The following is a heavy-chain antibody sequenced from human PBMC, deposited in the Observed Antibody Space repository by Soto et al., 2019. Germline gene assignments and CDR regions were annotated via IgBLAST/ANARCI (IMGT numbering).Heavy chain of an antibody. V-gene: IGHV3-30-3*01. J-gene: IGHJ4*02. Sequence: QVQLVESGGGVVQPGRSLRLSCAVSGITFSSYAMHWVRQAPGKGLEWVAVISYDGSNKYYADSVKGRFTISRDNSKNTLYLQMNSLRAEDTAEYYCAREAEALDYWGQGTLVTVSS. D-gene: IGHD6-19*01. CDR2: ISYDGSNK. CDR1: GITFSSYA. CDR3: AREAEALDY.